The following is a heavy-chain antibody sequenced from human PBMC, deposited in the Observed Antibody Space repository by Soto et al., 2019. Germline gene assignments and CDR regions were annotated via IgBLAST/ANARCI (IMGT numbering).Heavy chain of an antibody. J-gene: IGHJ4*02. CDR1: NDSISPYY. CDR3: ARGPSGDKVHY. Sequence: SETLSLTCTVSNDSISPYYWSWIRQPPGKGLEWIGFIYYSGSTTYNPSLKSRVTISVATSKNQFSLKLTSVTAADTAIYYCARGPSGDKVHYWGQGALVTVS. V-gene: IGHV4-59*08. D-gene: IGHD7-27*01. CDR2: IYYSGST.